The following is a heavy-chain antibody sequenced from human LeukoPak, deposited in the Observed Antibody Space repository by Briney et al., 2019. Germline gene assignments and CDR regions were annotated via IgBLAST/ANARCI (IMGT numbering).Heavy chain of an antibody. CDR1: GFTLSNNY. CDR3: ARGFTDIHDC. J-gene: IGHJ4*02. CDR2: IYSDGST. V-gene: IGHV3-66*01. D-gene: IGHD1-1*01. Sequence: GGSLRLSCAASGFTLSNNYLSWVRQAPGKGLEWVSVIYSDGSTYYADSVKGRFTISRDNSKNTLYLQMNSLRAEDTAVYYCARGFTDIHDCWGQGALVTVSS.